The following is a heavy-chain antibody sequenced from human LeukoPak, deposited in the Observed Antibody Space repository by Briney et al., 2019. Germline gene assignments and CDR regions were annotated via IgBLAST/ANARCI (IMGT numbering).Heavy chain of an antibody. Sequence: PGGSLRLSCAASGFTFSSYAMHWVRQAPGKGLEYVSAISINGGSTYYANSVKGRFTISRDNSKNTLYLQMGSLRAEDMVVYYCARERPASRDGYNALEHWGQGTLVTVSS. V-gene: IGHV3-64*01. J-gene: IGHJ1*01. CDR2: ISINGGST. CDR1: GFTFSSYA. D-gene: IGHD5-24*01. CDR3: ARERPASRDGYNALEH.